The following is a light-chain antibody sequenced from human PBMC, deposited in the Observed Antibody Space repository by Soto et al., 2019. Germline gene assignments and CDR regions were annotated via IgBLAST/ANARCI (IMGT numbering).Light chain of an antibody. V-gene: IGLV4-69*01. CDR3: HTWGTGIQV. J-gene: IGLJ2*01. CDR2: LNSDGSH. Sequence: QLVLTQSPSASASLGASVKLTCTLSSGHSSYAIAWHQQQPEKGPRYLMKLNSDGSHSKGDGIPDRFSGSSSGAERYLTIPRLQSHDDADSSCHTWGTGIQVFGGGTKLT. CDR1: SGHSSYA.